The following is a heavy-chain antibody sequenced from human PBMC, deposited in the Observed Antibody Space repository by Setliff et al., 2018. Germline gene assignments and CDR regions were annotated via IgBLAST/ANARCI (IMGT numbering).Heavy chain of an antibody. Sequence: PGGSLRLSCTASGLSYINDWVSWVRQAPGKGLEWLASINPDGSEKYYADSVKGRFTISRDNTKASLYLQMNSLRPEDTAVYYCARDPGGGHPSYYGMDVWGQGTTVTVSS. CDR1: GLSYINDW. V-gene: IGHV3-7*01. J-gene: IGHJ6*02. CDR2: INPDGSEK. CDR3: ARDPGGGHPSYYGMDV. D-gene: IGHD2-15*01.